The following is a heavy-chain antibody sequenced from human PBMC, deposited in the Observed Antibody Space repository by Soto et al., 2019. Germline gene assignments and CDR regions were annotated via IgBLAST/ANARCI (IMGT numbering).Heavy chain of an antibody. D-gene: IGHD6-6*01. CDR2: IYSGGST. V-gene: IGHV3-53*01. CDR1: GFTVSSNY. J-gene: IGHJ5*02. CDR3: ARSVAARRGEDWFDP. Sequence: QPVGSLRLSCAASGFTVSSNYMSWVRQAPGKGLEWVSVIYSGGSTYYADSVKGRFTISRDNSKNTLYLQMNSLRAEDTAVYYCARSVAARRGEDWFDPWGQGTLVTVSS.